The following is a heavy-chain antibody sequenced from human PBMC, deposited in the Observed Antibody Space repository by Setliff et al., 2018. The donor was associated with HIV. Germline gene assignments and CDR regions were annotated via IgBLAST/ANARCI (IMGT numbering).Heavy chain of an antibody. CDR1: GFSITDGFY. D-gene: IGHD3-10*01. V-gene: IGHV4-38-2*02. CDR2: INQSGST. J-gene: IGHJ5*02. Sequence: SETLSLTCDVSGFSITDGFYWAWIRQSPGKGLEWIGEINQSGSTSYTPSLKSRVSISLDTSKNQFYLRLRSVTAADTAVYYCARELLYFGEGAYDPWGQGTLVTVSS. CDR3: ARELLYFGEGAYDP.